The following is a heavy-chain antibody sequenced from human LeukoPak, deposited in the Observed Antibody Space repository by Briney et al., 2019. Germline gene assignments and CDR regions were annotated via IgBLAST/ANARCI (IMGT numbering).Heavy chain of an antibody. CDR1: GITFDDYA. CDR2: ISGDGGSA. V-gene: IGHV3-43*02. J-gene: IGHJ4*02. Sequence: GGSLRLSCAISGITFDDYAIQWVRQAPGKGLEWVSLISGDGGSAYYSDSVKGRFTISRDNNKKSLYLQMDSMTTEDTALYYCAGPGAWGPTIGDYWGQGTLVIVSS. CDR3: AGPGAWGPTIGDY. D-gene: IGHD5-12*01.